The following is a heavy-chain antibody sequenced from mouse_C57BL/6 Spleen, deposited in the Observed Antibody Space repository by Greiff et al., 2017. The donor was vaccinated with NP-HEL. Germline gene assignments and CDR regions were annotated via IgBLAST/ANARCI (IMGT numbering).Heavy chain of an antibody. J-gene: IGHJ4*01. Sequence: VQLQQSGAELMKPGASVKLSCKATGYTFTGYWIEWVKQRPGHGLEWIGEILPGSGSTNYNEKFKGKATFTADTSSNPAYMQLSSLTTEDSAIYYCARRYGSSYDAMDYWGQGTSVTVSS. CDR2: ILPGSGST. D-gene: IGHD1-1*01. V-gene: IGHV1-9*01. CDR3: ARRYGSSYDAMDY. CDR1: GYTFTGYW.